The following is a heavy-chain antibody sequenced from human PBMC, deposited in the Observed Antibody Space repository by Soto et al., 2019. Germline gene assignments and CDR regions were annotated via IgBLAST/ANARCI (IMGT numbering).Heavy chain of an antibody. Sequence: SETLSLTCAVSGGSISSGGYSWSWIRQPPGKGLEWIGYIYYSGSTNYNPSLKSRVTISVDTSKNQFSLKLSSVTAADTAVYYCARMGYFDYWGQGTLVTVSS. V-gene: IGHV4-61*08. J-gene: IGHJ4*02. CDR3: ARMGYFDY. CDR1: GGSISSGGYS. CDR2: IYYSGST.